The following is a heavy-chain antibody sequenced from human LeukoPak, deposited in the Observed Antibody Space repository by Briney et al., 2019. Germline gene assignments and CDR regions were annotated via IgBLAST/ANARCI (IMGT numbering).Heavy chain of an antibody. Sequence: SETLSLTCTVSGGSISSYYWSRIRQPAGKGLEWIGRIYTSGSTNYNPSLKSRVTMSVDTSKNQFSLKLSSVTAADTAVYYCARGGGGYCSSTSCYNWFDPWGQGTLVTVSS. V-gene: IGHV4-4*07. CDR2: IYTSGST. CDR3: ARGGGGYCSSTSCYNWFDP. CDR1: GGSISSYY. D-gene: IGHD2-2*01. J-gene: IGHJ5*02.